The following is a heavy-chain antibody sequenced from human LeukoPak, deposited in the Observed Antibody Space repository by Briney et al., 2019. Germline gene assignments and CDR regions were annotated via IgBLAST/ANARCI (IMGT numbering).Heavy chain of an antibody. Sequence: IPSETLSLTCTVSGGSISPYYWNWIRQPPGKGLEWLGYIHSTGNTRYNPSLRSRVSMSVDTSMNQFSLKLDSVTAADTAVYYCVRAGRHCSAGGCFGENWFDPWGQGTLVTVSS. V-gene: IGHV4-59*01. J-gene: IGHJ5*02. CDR2: IHSTGNT. CDR1: GGSISPYY. D-gene: IGHD2-15*01. CDR3: VRAGRHCSAGGCFGENWFDP.